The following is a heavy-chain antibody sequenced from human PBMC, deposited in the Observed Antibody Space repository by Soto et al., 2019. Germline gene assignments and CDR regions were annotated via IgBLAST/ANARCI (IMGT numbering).Heavy chain of an antibody. J-gene: IGHJ4*02. CDR3: ARSSHYFDY. Sequence: SETLSLTCTVSGGSISSGGQYWSWIRQHPGKGLEWIGYIYDSGSTYYNPSLRSRVTISVDTSKKQFSLKLRSVTAADTAVYYCARSSHYFDYWGQGALVTVSS. CDR1: GGSISSGGQY. V-gene: IGHV4-31*03. CDR2: IYDSGST.